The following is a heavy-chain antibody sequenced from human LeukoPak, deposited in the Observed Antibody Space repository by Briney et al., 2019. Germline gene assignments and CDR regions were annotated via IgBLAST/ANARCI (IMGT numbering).Heavy chain of an antibody. D-gene: IGHD3-3*01. CDR3: ARDEVPSEYHDFWSGPRGYTDV. CDR2: ISSSGSTI. Sequence: GGSLRLSCAASGFTFSSSAMNWVRQAPGKGLEWVSYISSSGSTIYYADSVKGRFTISRDNAKNSLYLQMNSLRAEDTAVYYCARDEVPSEYHDFWSGPRGYTDVWGKGTTVTVSS. CDR1: GFTFSSSA. V-gene: IGHV3-48*03. J-gene: IGHJ6*03.